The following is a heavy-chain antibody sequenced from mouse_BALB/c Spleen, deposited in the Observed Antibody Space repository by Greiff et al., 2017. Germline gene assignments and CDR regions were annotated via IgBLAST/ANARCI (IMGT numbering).Heavy chain of an antibody. CDR3: AMNYYGSSYRDAMDY. V-gene: IGHV1-7*01. CDR2: INPSTGYT. J-gene: IGHJ4*01. CDR1: GYTFTSYW. D-gene: IGHD1-1*01. Sequence: VQLQQSGAELAKPGASVKMSCKASGYTFTSYWMHWVKQRPGQGLEWIGYINPSTGYTEYNQKLKDKATLTADKSSSTAYMQLSSLTSEDSAVYYCAMNYYGSSYRDAMDYWGQGTSVTVSS.